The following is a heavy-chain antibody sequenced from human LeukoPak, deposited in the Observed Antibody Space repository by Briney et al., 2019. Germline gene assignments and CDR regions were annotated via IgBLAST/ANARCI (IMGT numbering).Heavy chain of an antibody. J-gene: IGHJ4*02. D-gene: IGHD3-3*01. Sequence: GGALRLSCAASGVSFSSYAMSWVRPAPGKGLEWVSAISGSGGSTYYADSVKGRFTISRDNSKNTLYLQMNSLRAEDTAVYYCASGAPITIFGVGTFDYWGQGTLVTVSS. CDR3: ASGAPITIFGVGTFDY. CDR1: GVSFSSYA. V-gene: IGHV3-23*01. CDR2: ISGSGGST.